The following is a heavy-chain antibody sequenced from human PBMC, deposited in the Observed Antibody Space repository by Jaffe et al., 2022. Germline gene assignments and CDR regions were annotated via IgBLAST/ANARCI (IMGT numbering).Heavy chain of an antibody. D-gene: IGHD3-10*01. CDR2: ISGSGGST. V-gene: IGHV3-23*01. Sequence: EVQLLESGGGLVQPGGSLRLSCAASGFTFSSYAMSWVRQAPGKGLEWVSAISGSGGSTYYADSVKGRFTISRDNSKNTLYLQMNSLRAEDTAVYYCAKDLAYYYGSGVGDNWFDPWGQGTLVTVSS. J-gene: IGHJ5*02. CDR3: AKDLAYYYGSGVGDNWFDP. CDR1: GFTFSSYA.